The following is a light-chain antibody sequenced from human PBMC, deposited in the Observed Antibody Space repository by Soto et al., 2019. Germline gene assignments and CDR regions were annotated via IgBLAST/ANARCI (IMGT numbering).Light chain of an antibody. CDR1: QSVSNN. CDR3: QQYNNWPPIT. CDR2: YAS. J-gene: IGKJ5*01. Sequence: EIVMTQSPATLSVSLGERATLSCRASQSVSNNLAWYQQKPGQAPSLLIYYASTRATGIPARFSGSGSGTDFTLTISSLQPEDFAVYYCQQYNNWPPITFGQGTQLEIK. V-gene: IGKV3-15*01.